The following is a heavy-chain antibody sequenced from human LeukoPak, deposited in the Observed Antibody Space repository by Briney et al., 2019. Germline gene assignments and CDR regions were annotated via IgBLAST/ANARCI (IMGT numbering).Heavy chain of an antibody. CDR3: AKDRGKQWLVPFDY. J-gene: IGHJ4*02. Sequence: GGSLRLSCAASGFTFSSYGMHWVRQAPGEGLEWVAFIRYDGSNKYYADSVKGRFTISRDNSKNTLYLQMNSLRAEDTAVYYCAKDRGKQWLVPFDYWGQGTLVTVSS. CDR1: GFTFSSYG. D-gene: IGHD6-19*01. CDR2: IRYDGSNK. V-gene: IGHV3-30*02.